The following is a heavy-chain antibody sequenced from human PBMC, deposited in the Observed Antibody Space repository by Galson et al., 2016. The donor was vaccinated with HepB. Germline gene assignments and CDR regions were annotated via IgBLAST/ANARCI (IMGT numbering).Heavy chain of an antibody. V-gene: IGHV4-39*01. Sequence: SETLSLTCTVSGGSISSSSYYWGWIRQPPGKGLEWIGSIYYSGSTYYNPSLKSRVIISVDTSKNQFSLKLSSVTAADTAVYYCARWELRYFDWLSGDDAFDIWGQGTMVTVSS. J-gene: IGHJ3*02. CDR1: GGSISSSSYY. CDR2: IYYSGST. CDR3: ARWELRYFDWLSGDDAFDI. D-gene: IGHD3-9*01.